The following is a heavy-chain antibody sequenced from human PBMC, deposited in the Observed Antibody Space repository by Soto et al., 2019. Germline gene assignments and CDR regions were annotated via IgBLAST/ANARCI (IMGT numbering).Heavy chain of an antibody. J-gene: IGHJ6*02. CDR2: INPNSGGT. Sequence: ASVKVSCKASGYTFTGYYMHWVRQAPGQGLEWMGWINPNSGGTNYAQKFQGRVTMTRDTSISTAYMELSRLRSDDTAVYYCARDSRIYDILTGQKGYYYGMDVWGQGTTVTAP. CDR3: ARDSRIYDILTGQKGYYYGMDV. D-gene: IGHD3-9*01. CDR1: GYTFTGYY. V-gene: IGHV1-2*02.